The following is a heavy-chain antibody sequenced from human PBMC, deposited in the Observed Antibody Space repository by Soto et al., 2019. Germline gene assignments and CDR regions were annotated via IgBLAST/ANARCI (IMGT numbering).Heavy chain of an antibody. CDR1: GYNFTSNW. CDR3: ARKKQWLVAAFDI. V-gene: IGHV5-51*01. Sequence: GESLKISCNGSGYNFTSNWIGWVRQMPGKGLEWMGIIYPGDSDTRYSPSFQGQVTISADKSISTAYLQWSSLKASDTAIYYCARKKQWLVAAFDIWGQGTVVTVSS. CDR2: IYPGDSDT. D-gene: IGHD6-19*01. J-gene: IGHJ3*02.